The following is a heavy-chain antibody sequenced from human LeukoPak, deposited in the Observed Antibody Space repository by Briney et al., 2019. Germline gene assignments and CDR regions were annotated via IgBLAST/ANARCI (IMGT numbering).Heavy chain of an antibody. CDR2: INPNSGGT. CDR1: GYTFTGYY. CDR3: ARDSPYCSSTSCYTEGAFDI. J-gene: IGHJ3*02. V-gene: IGHV1-2*02. D-gene: IGHD2-2*02. Sequence: ASVKVSCKASGYTFTGYYMHWVRQAPGQGLEWMGWINPNSGGTNYAQKFQGRVTMTRDTSISTAYMELSRLRSDDTAVYYCARDSPYCSSTSCYTEGAFDIWGQGTMVTVSS.